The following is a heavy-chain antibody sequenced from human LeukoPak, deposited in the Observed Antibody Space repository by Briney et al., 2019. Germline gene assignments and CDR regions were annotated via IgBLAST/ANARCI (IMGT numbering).Heavy chain of an antibody. CDR2: ISGSGGST. CDR3: ARDRDSSGYYGYYFDY. Sequence: GGSLRLSCAASGFTFSSYSMNWVRQAPGKGLEWVSVISGSGGSTYYADSVKGRFTISRDNSKNTLYLQMNSLRAEDTAVYYCARDRDSSGYYGYYFDYWSQGTLVTVSS. J-gene: IGHJ4*02. D-gene: IGHD3-22*01. V-gene: IGHV3-23*01. CDR1: GFTFSSYS.